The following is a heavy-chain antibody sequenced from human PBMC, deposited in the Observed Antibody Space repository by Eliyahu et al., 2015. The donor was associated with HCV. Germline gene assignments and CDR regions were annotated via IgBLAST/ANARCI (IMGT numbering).Heavy chain of an antibody. Sequence: EVQLVESGGGLVQPGGSLRLSCAASGFTFSSXSMNWVRQAPGKGLEWVSYISSSSSTIYYADSVKGRFTISRDNAKNSLYLQMNSLRAEDTAVYYCARGPGSKYYYDSSGYYHDAFDIWGQGTMVTVSS. CDR3: ARGPGSKYYYDSSGYYHDAFDI. CDR1: GFTFSSXS. V-gene: IGHV3-48*01. D-gene: IGHD3-22*01. CDR2: ISSSSSTI. J-gene: IGHJ3*02.